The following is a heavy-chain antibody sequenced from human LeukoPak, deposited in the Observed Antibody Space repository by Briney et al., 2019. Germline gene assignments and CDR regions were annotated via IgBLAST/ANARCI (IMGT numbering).Heavy chain of an antibody. Sequence: GGSLRLSCAASGFTFSSYLMHWVRQAPGKGLEWVAVISYDGNIKYYADSVKGRFTISRDNSKNTLYLQMNSLRAEDTAVYYCARGHNHDSSGYYYPGYWGQGTLVTVSS. CDR1: GFTFSSYL. J-gene: IGHJ4*02. D-gene: IGHD3-22*01. V-gene: IGHV3-30-3*01. CDR3: ARGHNHDSSGYYYPGY. CDR2: ISYDGNIK.